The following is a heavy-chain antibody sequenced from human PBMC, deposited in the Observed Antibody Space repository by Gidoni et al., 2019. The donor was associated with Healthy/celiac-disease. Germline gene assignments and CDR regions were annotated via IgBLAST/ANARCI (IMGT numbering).Heavy chain of an antibody. V-gene: IGHV3-30*03. D-gene: IGHD5-12*01. Sequence: QVQLVESGGGVVQPGRSLRLSCAASGFTFSSYGMHWVRQAPGKGLEWVAVISYDGSNKYYADSVKGRFTISRDNSKNTLYLQMNSLRAEDTAVYYCYGKWLRTFDYWGQGTLVTVSS. CDR3: YGKWLRTFDY. CDR1: GFTFSSYG. J-gene: IGHJ4*02. CDR2: ISYDGSNK.